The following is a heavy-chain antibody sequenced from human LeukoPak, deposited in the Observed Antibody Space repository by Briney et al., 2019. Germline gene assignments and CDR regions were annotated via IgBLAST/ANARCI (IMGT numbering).Heavy chain of an antibody. CDR3: TTRSPARYCSDGACYSSADY. CDR1: GFTFSSYA. CDR2: IRSEADGGTP. D-gene: IGHD2-15*01. J-gene: IGHJ4*02. Sequence: GGSLRLSCAASGFTFSSYAMNWVRQAPGKGLEWVGHIRSEADGGTPDYIAPVKGRFTISRDDSKDTLYLQMNSLNTEDTAMYYCTTRSPARYCSDGACYSSADYWGQGTLVTVSS. V-gene: IGHV3-15*07.